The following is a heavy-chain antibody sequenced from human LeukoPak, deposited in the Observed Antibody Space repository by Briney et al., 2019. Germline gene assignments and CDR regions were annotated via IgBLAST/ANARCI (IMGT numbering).Heavy chain of an antibody. V-gene: IGHV4-4*07. CDR1: GGSISSNY. CDR3: ATEGDSTAELAY. CDR2: IYTSGSY. D-gene: IGHD2/OR15-2a*01. J-gene: IGHJ4*02. Sequence: SETLSLTCTVSGGSISSNYWTWIRQPAGKGLEWIGRIYTSGSYNYNPSLNSRVTMSVDTSRNQVSLRVRSVTAADTAAYYCATEGDSTAELAYWGQGTLVTVSS.